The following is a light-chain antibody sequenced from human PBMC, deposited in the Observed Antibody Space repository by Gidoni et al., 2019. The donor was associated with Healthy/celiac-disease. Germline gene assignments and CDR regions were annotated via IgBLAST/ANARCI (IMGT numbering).Light chain of an antibody. CDR1: SSDVGGYNY. V-gene: IGLV2-11*01. J-gene: IGLJ2*01. CDR3: CSYAGSYTVV. Sequence: QSALTQPRSVSGSPGPSVTISCTGTSSDVGGYNYVAWYQQHPGKAPKLMIYDVSKRPSGVPDRCSGSKPGNTASLTISALQAEDEADYYCCSYAGSYTVVFGGGTKLTVL. CDR2: DVS.